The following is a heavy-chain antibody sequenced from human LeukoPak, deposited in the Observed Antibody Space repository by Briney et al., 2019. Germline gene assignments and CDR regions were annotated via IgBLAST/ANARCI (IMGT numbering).Heavy chain of an antibody. V-gene: IGHV3-23*01. CDR2: INSNGDEI. Sequence: GGSLRLSCAASGFTFSTYAMTWVRPAPGKGVEWVSGINSNGDEIYYADSVRGRCTISRDNAKNSLYLQMNSLRDEDTAVYYCARTSYYGSGTYYPVFDSWGQGTLVTVSS. J-gene: IGHJ4*02. D-gene: IGHD3-10*01. CDR3: ARTSYYGSGTYYPVFDS. CDR1: GFTFSTYA.